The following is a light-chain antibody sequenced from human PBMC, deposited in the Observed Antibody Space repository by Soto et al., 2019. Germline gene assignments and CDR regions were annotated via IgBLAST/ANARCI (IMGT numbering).Light chain of an antibody. CDR1: QSISSW. Sequence: DVQMAHSPSTLSAWVGDSVTMTGRASQSISSWLAWYQQKPGKAPKLLIYDASSLESGVPSRFSGSGSGTEFTLTISGLQPDDFATYYCQQFNSYPITFGQGTRLEIK. J-gene: IGKJ5*01. CDR2: DAS. V-gene: IGKV1-5*01. CDR3: QQFNSYPIT.